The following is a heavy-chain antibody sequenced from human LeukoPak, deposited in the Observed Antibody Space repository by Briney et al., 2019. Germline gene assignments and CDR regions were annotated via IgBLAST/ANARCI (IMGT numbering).Heavy chain of an antibody. CDR1: GYTLTELS. CDR3: ARVNYDILTGSYYYYGMDV. Sequence: SVKVSCKVSGYTLTELSMHWVRQAPGQGLEWMGRIIPILGIANYAQKFQGRVTITADKSTSTAYMELSSLRSEDTAVYYCARVNYDILTGSYYYYGMDVWGQGTTVTVSS. CDR2: IIPILGIA. V-gene: IGHV1-69*04. J-gene: IGHJ6*02. D-gene: IGHD3-9*01.